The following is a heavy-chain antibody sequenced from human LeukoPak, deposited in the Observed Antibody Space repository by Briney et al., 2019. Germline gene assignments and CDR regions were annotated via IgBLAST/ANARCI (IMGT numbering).Heavy chain of an antibody. J-gene: IGHJ4*02. CDR2: FDPEDGET. CDR3: ARARLGYGYNSYYFDY. D-gene: IGHD5-24*01. Sequence: ASVKVSCKVSGYTLTELSMHWVRQAPGKGLEWMGGFDPEDGETIYAQKFQGRVTMTEDTSTDTAYMELSSLRSEDTAVYYCARARLGYGYNSYYFDYWGQGTLVTVSS. V-gene: IGHV1-24*01. CDR1: GYTLTELS.